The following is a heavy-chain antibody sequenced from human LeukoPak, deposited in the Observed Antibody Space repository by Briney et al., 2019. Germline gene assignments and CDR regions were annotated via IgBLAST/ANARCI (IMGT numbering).Heavy chain of an antibody. Sequence: SETLSLTCAVYGGSFSGYYWSWIRQPPGKGLEWIGEINHSGSTNYNPSLKSRVTISVDTSKNQFSLKLSSVTAADTAVYYCARLSYSDAFDIWGQGTMVTVSS. J-gene: IGHJ3*02. CDR1: GGSFSGYY. D-gene: IGHD1-26*01. CDR3: ARLSYSDAFDI. CDR2: INHSGST. V-gene: IGHV4-34*01.